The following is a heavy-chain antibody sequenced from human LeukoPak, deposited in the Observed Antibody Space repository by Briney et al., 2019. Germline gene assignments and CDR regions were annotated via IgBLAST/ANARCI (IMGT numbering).Heavy chain of an antibody. CDR2: ISSSSGTI. Sequence: GGSLRLSCAASGFTFSSYEMNWVRLAPGKGLEWVSYISSSSGTIYYADSVKGRFTISRDNAKNSLYLQMNSLRAEDTAVYYCARDALIDYGDYVAIDAFDIWGQGTMVAVSS. J-gene: IGHJ3*02. V-gene: IGHV3-48*03. CDR3: ARDALIDYGDYVAIDAFDI. CDR1: GFTFSSYE. D-gene: IGHD4-17*01.